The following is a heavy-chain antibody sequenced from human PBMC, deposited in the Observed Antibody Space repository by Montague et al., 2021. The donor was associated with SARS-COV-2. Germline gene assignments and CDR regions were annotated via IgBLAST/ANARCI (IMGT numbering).Heavy chain of an antibody. CDR3: ARGSYGSGSYHAFDI. D-gene: IGHD3-10*01. Sequence: SETLSLTCTVSGDSFNSPKYYCAWIRQPPGKGLEWIGSSYYSGTTYDNPSLGSQVTMSVDTSKTQFSLKMTSVTAADTAVYYCARGSYGSGSYHAFDIWSQGTVVAVSS. J-gene: IGHJ3*02. V-gene: IGHV4-39*01. CDR1: GDSFNSPKYY. CDR2: SYYSGTT.